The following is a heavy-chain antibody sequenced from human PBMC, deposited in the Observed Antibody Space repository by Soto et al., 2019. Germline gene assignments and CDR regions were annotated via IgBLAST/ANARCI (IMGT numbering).Heavy chain of an antibody. Sequence: SETLSLTCTVSGGCIITTTYYWGWMRQPPSKGLEWIASFFIFGDTYYNPSLKSRVTISVDTSKNQFSLKLSSVTAADTAASYCARHAVHGGVCTEYWGQGCRVTASS. J-gene: IGHJ4*02. V-gene: IGHV4-39*01. CDR2: FFIFGDT. D-gene: IGHD2-8*02. CDR1: GGCIITTTYY. CDR3: ARHAVHGGVCTEY.